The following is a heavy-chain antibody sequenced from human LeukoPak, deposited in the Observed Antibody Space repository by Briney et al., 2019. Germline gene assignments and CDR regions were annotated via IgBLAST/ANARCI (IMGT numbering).Heavy chain of an antibody. Sequence: GESLKISCKGSGYSFTSYWISWVRQMPGKGLEWMGRIDPSDSYANYSPSFQGHVTISADKSISTAYLQWSSLKASDTAMYYCARPANGVHHFDYWGQGTLVTVSS. CDR1: GYSFTSYW. V-gene: IGHV5-10-1*01. CDR3: ARPANGVHHFDY. CDR2: IDPSDSYA. J-gene: IGHJ4*02. D-gene: IGHD2-8*01.